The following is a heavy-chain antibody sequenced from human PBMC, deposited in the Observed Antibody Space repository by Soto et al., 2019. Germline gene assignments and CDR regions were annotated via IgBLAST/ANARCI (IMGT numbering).Heavy chain of an antibody. V-gene: IGHV3-23*01. D-gene: IGHD6-19*01. CDR3: ARGTVAGTPYNWFDP. Sequence: PGGSLRLSCTASGFTFSSYAMSRVRQAPGKGLEWVSAITGSGDNTYHADSVKGRFTISRDNSKNTLYLQMYSLRAEDTALYYCARGTVAGTPYNWFDPWGQGTLVTVSS. CDR2: ITGSGDNT. CDR1: GFTFSSYA. J-gene: IGHJ5*02.